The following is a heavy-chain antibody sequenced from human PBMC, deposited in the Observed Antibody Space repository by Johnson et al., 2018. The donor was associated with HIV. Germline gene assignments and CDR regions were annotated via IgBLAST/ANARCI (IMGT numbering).Heavy chain of an antibody. D-gene: IGHD3-22*01. Sequence: VQLVESGGGLVQPGGSLRLSCAASGFTFSSYWMHWVRQAPGKGLVWVSRINSDGSSTNYADSVKGRFTISRDNAKNTLYLQMNSLRAEDTAVYYCAREYSSGYPDAFDIWGQGTMVTVSS. J-gene: IGHJ3*02. CDR3: AREYSSGYPDAFDI. CDR1: GFTFSSYW. CDR2: INSDGSST. V-gene: IGHV3-74*01.